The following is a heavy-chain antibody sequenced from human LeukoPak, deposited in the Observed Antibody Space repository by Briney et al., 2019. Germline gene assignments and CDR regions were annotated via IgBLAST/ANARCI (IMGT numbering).Heavy chain of an antibody. J-gene: IGHJ4*02. CDR3: AKRPSDYGDSGSD. D-gene: IGHD4-17*01. CDR2: ISGSGGST. Sequence: GGSLRLSCAASGFTFSSYAMSWVRQAPGKGLEWVSAISGSGGSTYYADSVKGRFTISRDNSKNTLCLQMNSLRAEDTAVYYCAKRPSDYGDSGSDWGQGTLVTVSS. V-gene: IGHV3-23*01. CDR1: GFTFSSYA.